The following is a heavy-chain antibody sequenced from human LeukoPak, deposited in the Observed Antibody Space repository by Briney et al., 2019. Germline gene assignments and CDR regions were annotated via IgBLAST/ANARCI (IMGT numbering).Heavy chain of an antibody. J-gene: IGHJ4*02. CDR3: AKGRGGGAYCSSTSCYLDY. V-gene: IGHV3-30*18. CDR2: ISYDGSNK. D-gene: IGHD2-2*01. Sequence: GRSLRLSCAASGFTFSSYGMHWVRQAPGKGLEWVAVISYDGSNKYYADSVKGRFTISRDNSKNTLYLQMNSLRAEGTAVYYCAKGRGGGAYCSSTSCYLDYWGQGTLVTVSS. CDR1: GFTFSSYG.